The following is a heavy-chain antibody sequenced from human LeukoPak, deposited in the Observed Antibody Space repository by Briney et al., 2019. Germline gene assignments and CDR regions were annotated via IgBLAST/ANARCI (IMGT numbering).Heavy chain of an antibody. CDR3: ARGPGGVGTTASMDY. D-gene: IGHD2/OR15-2a*01. Sequence: ASVKVSCKASGYTFASSHINWVRQATGQGLEWMGCMNPHSGNTGYAQKFQGRVTMTRNTSIITADMELSRLRSEDPAVYSCARGPGGVGTTASMDYWGQGTLVTASS. CDR2: MNPHSGNT. CDR1: GYTFASSH. J-gene: IGHJ4*02. V-gene: IGHV1-8*01.